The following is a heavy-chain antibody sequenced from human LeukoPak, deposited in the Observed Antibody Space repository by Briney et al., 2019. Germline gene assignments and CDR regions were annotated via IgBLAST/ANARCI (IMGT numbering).Heavy chain of an antibody. Sequence: SEALSLICSVAGVYFSSSGWYGGGIRQPPGKGQGWGGSIFYTGNTYYNPSFKSRITISADTSNNQLSLELRCVTAADTAVYYCARLGASSAWDSGSFPDYWGQGTLVTVSS. J-gene: IGHJ4*02. CDR1: GVYFSSSGWY. CDR2: IFYTGNT. V-gene: IGHV4-39*01. CDR3: ARLGASSAWDSGSFPDY. D-gene: IGHD3-10*01.